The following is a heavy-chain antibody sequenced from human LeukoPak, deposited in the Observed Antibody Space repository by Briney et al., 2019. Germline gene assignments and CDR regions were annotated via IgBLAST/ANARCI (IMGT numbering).Heavy chain of an antibody. J-gene: IGHJ4*02. D-gene: IGHD6-19*01. CDR3: AKAGPSGWQSFDY. CDR1: GFTPSSSG. CDR2: ARDEVRIK. Sequence: GGSLRLSRAPSGFTPSSSGMHSVRQAPDRGLEWVAFARDEVRIKYYADYVKGRFIISRDNSKNPLYLQMASLTPEDTAVYYCAKAGPSGWQSFDYWGQGTLVTVSS. V-gene: IGHV3-30*02.